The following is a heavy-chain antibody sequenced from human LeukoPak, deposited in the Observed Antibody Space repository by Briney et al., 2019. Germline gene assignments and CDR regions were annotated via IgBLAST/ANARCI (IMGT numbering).Heavy chain of an antibody. D-gene: IGHD6-25*01. CDR3: ARLSTAAADGDY. V-gene: IGHV3-7*01. J-gene: IGHJ4*02. Sequence: GGSLRLSCAASEFTFSSYWMSWVRQAPGKGLEWVANINQDGSEGAYVDSVKGRFTISRDNAKNSLYLRMNSLRAEDTAVYYCARLSTAAADGDYWGQGTLVTVSS. CDR2: INQDGSEG. CDR1: EFTFSSYW.